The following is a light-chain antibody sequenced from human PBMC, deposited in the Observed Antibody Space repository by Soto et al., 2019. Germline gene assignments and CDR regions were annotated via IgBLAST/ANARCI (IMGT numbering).Light chain of an antibody. CDR2: GAS. CDR3: QQYGSSGT. CDR1: QSVGSD. J-gene: IGKJ1*01. V-gene: IGKV3-20*01. Sequence: EIVMTQSTATLSVSPGERATLSCRASQSVGSDLAWYQQKPGQAPRLVIYGASNRATGIPDRFSGSGSGTDFTLTISRLEPEDFAVYYCQQYGSSGTFGQGTKVDI.